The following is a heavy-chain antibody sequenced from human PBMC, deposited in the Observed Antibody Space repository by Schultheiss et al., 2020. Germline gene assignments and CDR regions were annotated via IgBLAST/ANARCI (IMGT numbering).Heavy chain of an antibody. CDR2: ISAYNGNT. CDR1: GYTFTSYG. CDR3: ARGLIVVVPAAIQGGDAFDI. V-gene: IGHV1-18*01. Sequence: ASVKVSCKASGYTFTSYGISWVRQAPGQGLEWMGWISAYNGNTNYAQKLQGRVTMTTDTSTSTAYMELRSLRSDDTAVYYCARGLIVVVPAAIQGGDAFDIWGQGTMVTVSS. J-gene: IGHJ3*02. D-gene: IGHD2-2*02.